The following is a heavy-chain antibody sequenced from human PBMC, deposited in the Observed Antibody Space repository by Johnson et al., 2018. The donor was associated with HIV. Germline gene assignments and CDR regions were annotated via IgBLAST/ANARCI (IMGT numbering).Heavy chain of an antibody. CDR3: AAIGGIGSSWSAAFDI. CDR2: IWYAGSNK. D-gene: IGHD6-13*01. CDR1: GFTFSSYG. J-gene: IGHJ3*02. Sequence: QVQLVESGGGVVQPGRSLRLSCAASGFTFSSYGMHWVRPAPGKGLEWVAVIWYAGSNKYYADSVTGRFTISRDNSKNTLYLQMNSLRAEDTALYYCAAIGGIGSSWSAAFDIWGQGTMVTVSS. V-gene: IGHV3-33*08.